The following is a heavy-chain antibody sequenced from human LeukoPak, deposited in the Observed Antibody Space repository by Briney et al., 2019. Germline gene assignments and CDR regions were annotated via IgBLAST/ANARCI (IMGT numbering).Heavy chain of an antibody. CDR3: ARDQGSFDY. Sequence: PGGSLRLSCAASGFTFSSYWMHWIRQAPGKGLVWVSRIHSDGIGTSYADSVRGRFTISRDNAKNTVYLQMNSLRAEDMAVYYCARDQGSFDYWGQGTLVTVSS. J-gene: IGHJ4*02. V-gene: IGHV3-74*01. CDR2: IHSDGIGT. CDR1: GFTFSSYW.